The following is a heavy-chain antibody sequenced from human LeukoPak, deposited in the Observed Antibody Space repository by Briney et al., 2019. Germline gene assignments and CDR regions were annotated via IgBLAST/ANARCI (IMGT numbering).Heavy chain of an antibody. D-gene: IGHD2-2*01. Sequence: SETLSLTCTVSGDSISSYYWSWIRQPPRKGLEWIGYIYYSGSTNYNPSLKSRVTISVDTSKNQFSLKLSSVTAADTAVYYCARGRPAAPWDPWGQGTLVTVSS. CDR1: GDSISSYY. CDR3: ARGRPAAPWDP. J-gene: IGHJ5*02. CDR2: IYYSGST. V-gene: IGHV4-59*01.